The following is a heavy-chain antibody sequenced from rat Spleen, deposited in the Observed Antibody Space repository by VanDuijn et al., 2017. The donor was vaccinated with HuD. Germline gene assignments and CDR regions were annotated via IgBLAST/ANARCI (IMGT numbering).Heavy chain of an antibody. J-gene: IGHJ4*01. Sequence: QVQLKESGPGLVQPSQTLSLTCTVSGFSLTSYHVSWVRQPPGKSLVWMGIIWAGGGTKYNSAVQSRLSISRDTSKSQVFLKMNSLQPEDTGTYYCARHLREASGVMDVWGQGASVTVSS. D-gene: IGHD4-3*01. CDR2: IWAGGGT. V-gene: IGHV2-72*01. CDR3: ARHLREASGVMDV. CDR1: GFSLTSYH.